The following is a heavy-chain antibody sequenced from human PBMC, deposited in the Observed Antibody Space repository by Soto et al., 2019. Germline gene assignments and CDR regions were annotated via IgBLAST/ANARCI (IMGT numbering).Heavy chain of an antibody. Sequence: QVQLQESGPGLVKPSQTLSLPCTVSGGSIRSGDYYWSWIRQPPGKGLEWIGYIYYSGSTYYNPSRESRLTISVDTSKNQFSLKLSSVTAADTAVYYCATSRYGYIFYDYWGQGTLVTVSS. J-gene: IGHJ4*02. D-gene: IGHD5-18*01. V-gene: IGHV4-30-4*01. CDR1: GGSIRSGDYY. CDR2: IYYSGST. CDR3: ATSRYGYIFYDY.